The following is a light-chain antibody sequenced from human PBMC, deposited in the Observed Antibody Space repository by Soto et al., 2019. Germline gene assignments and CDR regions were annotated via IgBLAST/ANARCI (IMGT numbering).Light chain of an antibody. J-gene: IGLJ1*01. CDR1: SSDVGGYNF. V-gene: IGLV2-14*01. CDR3: SSYVGSNNFYV. Sequence: QSVLTQPASVSGSPGQSITISCTGTSSDVGGYNFVSWYQQHPGKAPKLMIYEVSNRPSGVSNRFSGSKSGNTASLTVSRLQAEDEADYYCSSYVGSNNFYVFGTGTKLTVL. CDR2: EVS.